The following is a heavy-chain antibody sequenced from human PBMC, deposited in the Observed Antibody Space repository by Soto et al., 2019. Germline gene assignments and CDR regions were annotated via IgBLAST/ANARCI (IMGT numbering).Heavy chain of an antibody. CDR2: IIPIFGTA. Sequence: SVKVSCKASGGTFSSYAISWVRQAPGQGLEWMGGIIPIFGTANYAQKFQDRVTITRDMSTSTAYMELSSLRSEDTAVYYCAANYPGYYDYIWGSYRSEDYYYMDVWGKGTTVTAP. J-gene: IGHJ6*03. CDR3: AANYPGYYDYIWGSYRSEDYYYMDV. V-gene: IGHV1-69*05. CDR1: GGTFSSYA. D-gene: IGHD3-16*02.